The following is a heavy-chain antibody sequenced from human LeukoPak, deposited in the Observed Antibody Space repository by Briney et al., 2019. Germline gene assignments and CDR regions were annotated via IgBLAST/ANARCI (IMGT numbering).Heavy chain of an antibody. V-gene: IGHV4-38-2*02. CDR3: ARGLRIVVVAATHHDAFDI. Sequence: SETLSLTCTVAGYSISSGYYWGWIRQPPGKGLEWIGSIYHSGSTHYNPSLKSRVTISVDTSKNQFSLKLSSVTAADTAVYYCARGLRIVVVAATHHDAFDIWGQGTMVTVSS. D-gene: IGHD2-15*01. CDR1: GYSISSGYY. CDR2: IYHSGST. J-gene: IGHJ3*02.